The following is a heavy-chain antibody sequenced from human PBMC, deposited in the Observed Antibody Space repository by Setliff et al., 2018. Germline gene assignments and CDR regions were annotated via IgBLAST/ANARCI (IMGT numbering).Heavy chain of an antibody. Sequence: SETLSLTCTVSGDSISSTSYQWGWVRQPPGKGLEWIGSIYYTGTAYYNPSLKSRVTISVDTSKSQFSLQVTSLAATDTALYFCARHEFVGGYYGSVTYRHFDYWGQGILVTVSS. CDR1: GDSISSTSYQ. CDR2: IYYTGTA. V-gene: IGHV4-39*01. D-gene: IGHD3-10*01. CDR3: ARHEFVGGYYGSVTYRHFDY. J-gene: IGHJ4*02.